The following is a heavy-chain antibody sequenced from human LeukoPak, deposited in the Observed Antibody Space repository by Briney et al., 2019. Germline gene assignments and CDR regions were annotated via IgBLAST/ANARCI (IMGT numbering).Heavy chain of an antibody. CDR2: ISSASTYI. D-gene: IGHD5-18*01. CDR3: ARLVWDTTMADGDIDS. V-gene: IGHV3-21*01. CDR1: GFTFSSYS. J-gene: IGHJ4*02. Sequence: GGSLRLSCAASGFTFSSYSMNWVRQAPGKGLEWVSSISSASTYIYYADSVKGRFTISRDNAKNSLYLQMNSLRAEDTAMYYCARLVWDTTMADGDIDSWGQGTLVTASS.